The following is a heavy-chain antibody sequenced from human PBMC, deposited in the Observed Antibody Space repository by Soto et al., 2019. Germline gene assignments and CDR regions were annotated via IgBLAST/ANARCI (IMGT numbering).Heavy chain of an antibody. J-gene: IGHJ4*02. Sequence: PSETLSLTCTVSGGSVSNSNYYWGWIRQSPGKGLEWIGSVYYRGRSYSKLSVKSRVTISVDTSKNQFSLNLNSVTASDTAVYYCVSQRTSVLTQAYFDYWGPGALVTVSS. D-gene: IGHD2-8*01. CDR2: VYYRGRS. V-gene: IGHV4-39*01. CDR3: VSQRTSVLTQAYFDY. CDR1: GGSVSNSNYY.